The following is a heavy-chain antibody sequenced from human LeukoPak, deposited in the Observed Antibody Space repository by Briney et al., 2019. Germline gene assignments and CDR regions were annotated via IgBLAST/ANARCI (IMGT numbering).Heavy chain of an antibody. CDR3: ARCSGVFGSSGY. J-gene: IGHJ4*02. V-gene: IGHV3-21*01. CDR1: GFSFSSYS. CDR2: MSSGTGSYI. D-gene: IGHD6-6*01. Sequence: GVSLRLSCVASGFSFSSYSMIWVRQAPGKGLEWVSTMSSGTGSYIYYAHSVRGRFTISRDNDKNSLYLQMNSLRAEDTAVYYCARCSGVFGSSGYWGQGTLVTVSS.